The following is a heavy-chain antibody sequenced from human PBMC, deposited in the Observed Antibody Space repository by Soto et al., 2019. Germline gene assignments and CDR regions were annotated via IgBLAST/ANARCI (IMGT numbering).Heavy chain of an antibody. V-gene: IGHV3-30-3*01. Sequence: GGSLRLSCAASGFTFSSYAMHWVRQAPGKGLEWVAVISYDGSNKYYADSVKGRFTISRDNSKNTLYLQMNSLRAEDTAVYYCARGYDFWSGYLSGYYYYGMDVWGQGTTVTVSS. CDR2: ISYDGSNK. CDR3: ARGYDFWSGYLSGYYYYGMDV. D-gene: IGHD3-3*01. CDR1: GFTFSSYA. J-gene: IGHJ6*02.